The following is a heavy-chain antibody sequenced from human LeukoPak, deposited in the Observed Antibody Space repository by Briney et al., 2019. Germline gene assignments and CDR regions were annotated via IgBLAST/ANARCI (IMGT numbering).Heavy chain of an antibody. J-gene: IGHJ4*02. D-gene: IGHD3-22*01. CDR3: ARAGHYDTTWYQ. Sequence: GGSLTLSCAASGFSFSNYWMRWVRQAPGKGLEWVANIKQDGSEKYYVDSVKGRFTISRDNAKNSLYLQMNSLRAEDTALYYCARAGHYDTTWYQWGQGTLVTVSS. CDR2: IKQDGSEK. V-gene: IGHV3-7*01. CDR1: GFSFSNYW.